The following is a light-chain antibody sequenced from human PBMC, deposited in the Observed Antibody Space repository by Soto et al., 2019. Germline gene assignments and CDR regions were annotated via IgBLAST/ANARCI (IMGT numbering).Light chain of an antibody. Sequence: EIVLTQSPGTLSLSPGERATLSCRASQRVWSSQLDWHQQKPGQAPRPLIYGASSRATGIPARFSGSGSGTDFTLTISRLGPEDLEVYYCQQYLSSPTTFGQGTRLRLN. J-gene: IGKJ5*01. CDR2: GAS. V-gene: IGKV3-20*01. CDR1: QRVWSSQ. CDR3: QQYLSSPTT.